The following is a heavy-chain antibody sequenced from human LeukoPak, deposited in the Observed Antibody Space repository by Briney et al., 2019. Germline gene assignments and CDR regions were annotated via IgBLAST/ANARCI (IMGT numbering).Heavy chain of an antibody. CDR1: GGSISSSSYY. CDR2: IYYSGST. D-gene: IGHD3-22*01. V-gene: IGHV4-39*01. CDR3: ARRKYYDSSGYYSRGGMDV. J-gene: IGHJ6*04. Sequence: PSETLSLTCTVSGGSISSSSYYWGWIRQPPGKGLEWIGSIYYSGSTYYNPSLKSRVTISVDTSKNQFSLKLSSVTAADTAVYYCARRKYYDSSGYYSRGGMDVWGKGTTVTVSS.